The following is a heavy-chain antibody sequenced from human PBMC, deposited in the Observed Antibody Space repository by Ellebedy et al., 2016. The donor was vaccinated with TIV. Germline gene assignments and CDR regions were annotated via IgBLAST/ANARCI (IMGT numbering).Heavy chain of an antibody. CDR1: GGSFSGSY. CDR3: ARGPDYAKSGY. Sequence: MPSETLSLTCAVYGGSFSGSYWNWIRQPPGKGLGWIGEINHSGSTTYNPSLKSRVIMSVDTSKNQFSLKLTSVTAADTAVYYCARGPDYAKSGYWGQGTLVTVSS. J-gene: IGHJ4*02. D-gene: IGHD4-17*01. V-gene: IGHV4-34*01. CDR2: INHSGST.